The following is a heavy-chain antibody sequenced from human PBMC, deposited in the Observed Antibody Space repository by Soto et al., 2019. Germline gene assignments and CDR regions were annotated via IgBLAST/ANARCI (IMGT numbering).Heavy chain of an antibody. Sequence: WVSLRLSCAAAGFTFSSYSMNWVRQAPGKGLEWVSSISSSSSYIYYADSVKGRFTISRDNAKNSLYLQMNSLRAEDTAVYYCARDGHIISYVWGSYTADYWGQGTLVTVSS. V-gene: IGHV3-21*01. J-gene: IGHJ4*02. CDR2: ISSSSSYI. CDR1: GFTFSSYS. D-gene: IGHD3-16*01. CDR3: ARDGHIISYVWGSYTADY.